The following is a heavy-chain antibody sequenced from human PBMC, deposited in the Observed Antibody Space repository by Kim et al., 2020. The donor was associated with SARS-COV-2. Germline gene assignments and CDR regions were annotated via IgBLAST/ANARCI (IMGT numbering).Heavy chain of an antibody. CDR2: INHSGST. J-gene: IGHJ4*02. CDR3: ARAGYSYDRGFDY. D-gene: IGHD5-18*01. CDR1: GGSFSGYY. V-gene: IGHV4-34*01. Sequence: SETLSLTCAVYGGSFSGYYWSWIRQPPGKGLEWIGEINHSGSTNYNPSLKSRVTISVDTSKNQFSLKLSSVTAADTAVYYCARAGYSYDRGFDYWGQGTLVTVSS.